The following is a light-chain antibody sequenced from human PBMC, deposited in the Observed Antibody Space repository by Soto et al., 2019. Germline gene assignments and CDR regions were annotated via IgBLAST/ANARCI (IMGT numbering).Light chain of an antibody. V-gene: IGLV2-18*02. Sequence: QSALTQPPSVSGSPGQSVTISCTGTSSDVGSYNRVSWYQQPPGTAPKLMIHEVSNRPSGVPDRFSGSKSGNTASLTISGLQAEDEADYYCSSYTSSSTFVFGGGTKLTVL. CDR2: EVS. J-gene: IGLJ2*01. CDR1: SSDVGSYNR. CDR3: SSYTSSSTFV.